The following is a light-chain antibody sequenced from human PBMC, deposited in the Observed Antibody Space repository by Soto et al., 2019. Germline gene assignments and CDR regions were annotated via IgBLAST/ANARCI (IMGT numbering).Light chain of an antibody. CDR1: QSLLHSSGYDY. CDR2: LGS. Sequence: EIVMTQSPLSLPVTPGEAASISCRSSQSLLHSSGYDYLHWYQQKPGQSPQLLIYLGSNRASGVPDRFSGSGSGTDFTLTISRVEAEDVGVYYCMQGIQTPRTFGPGTKVDIK. CDR3: MQGIQTPRT. V-gene: IGKV2-28*01. J-gene: IGKJ3*01.